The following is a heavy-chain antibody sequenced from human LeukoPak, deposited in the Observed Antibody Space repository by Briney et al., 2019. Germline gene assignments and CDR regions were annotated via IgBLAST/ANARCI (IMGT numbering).Heavy chain of an antibody. V-gene: IGHV1-69*05. CDR3: ARDPLGRDKTRRDGYNPGDW. J-gene: IGHJ4*02. CDR1: GGTLSSYA. D-gene: IGHD5-24*01. Sequence: SVKVSCKASGGTLSSYAISWVRQAPGQGLEWMGRIIPIFGTANYAQKFQGRVTITTDESTSTAYMELSSLRSEDTAVYYCARDPLGRDKTRRDGYNPGDWWGQGTLVTVSS. CDR2: IIPIFGTA.